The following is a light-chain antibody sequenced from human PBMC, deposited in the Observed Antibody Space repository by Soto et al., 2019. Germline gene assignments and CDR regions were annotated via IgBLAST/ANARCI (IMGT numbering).Light chain of an antibody. J-gene: IGLJ1*01. Sequence: QSVLTQPASVSGSPGQSITISCTGTSSDVGAYNYVSWYQQHPGKAPELMIYDVSNRPSGVSNRFSGSKSGNTASLTISGLQAEDEADDYCTSDAGSRPYAFGTGTKVTVL. CDR1: SSDVGAYNY. CDR3: TSDAGSRPYA. V-gene: IGLV2-14*01. CDR2: DVS.